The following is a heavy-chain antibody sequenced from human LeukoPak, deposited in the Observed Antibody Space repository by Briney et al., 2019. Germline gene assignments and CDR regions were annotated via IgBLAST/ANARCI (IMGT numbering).Heavy chain of an antibody. J-gene: IGHJ4*02. CDR3: ARWTVTLFDY. D-gene: IGHD4-17*01. V-gene: IGHV3-30*02. Sequence: PGGSLRLSCAASGFTFSSYGMHWVRQAPGKGLEWVAFIRYDGSNKYYADSVRGRFTISRDNPKNTLYLQMNSLRAEDTAVYYCARWTVTLFDYWGQGTLVTVSS. CDR2: IRYDGSNK. CDR1: GFTFSSYG.